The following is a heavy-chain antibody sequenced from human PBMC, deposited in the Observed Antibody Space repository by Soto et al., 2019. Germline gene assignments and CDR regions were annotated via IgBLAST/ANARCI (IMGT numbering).Heavy chain of an antibody. CDR2: INSDGSST. V-gene: IGHV3-74*01. CDR3: AGPKAPVGATQPFYYYYYGMDV. Sequence: GGSLRLSCAASGFTFSSYWMHWVRQAPGKGLVWVSRINSDGSSTSYADSVKGRFTISRDNAKNTLYLQMNSLRAEDTAVYYCAGPKAPVGATQPFYYYYYGMDVWGQGTTVTVSS. J-gene: IGHJ6*02. D-gene: IGHD1-26*01. CDR1: GFTFSSYW.